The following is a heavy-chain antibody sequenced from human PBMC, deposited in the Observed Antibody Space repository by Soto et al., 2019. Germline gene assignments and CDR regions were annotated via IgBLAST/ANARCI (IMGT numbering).Heavy chain of an antibody. Sequence: SVKVSCKASGGTFSSYAISWVRQAPGQGLEWMGGIIPIFGTANYAQKFQGRVTITADESTSTAYMELSSLRSEDTAVYYCARSRLGYCTNGVCSIYYYYYGMDVWGQGTTVTVSS. CDR2: IIPIFGTA. CDR3: ARSRLGYCTNGVCSIYYYYYGMDV. CDR1: GGTFSSYA. V-gene: IGHV1-69*13. D-gene: IGHD2-8*01. J-gene: IGHJ6*02.